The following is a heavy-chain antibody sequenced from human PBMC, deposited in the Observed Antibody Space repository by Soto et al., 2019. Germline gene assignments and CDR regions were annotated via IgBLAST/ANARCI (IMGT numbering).Heavy chain of an antibody. Sequence: QVQLVESGGGVVQPGRSLRLSCAASGFTFSSYGMHWVRQAPGKGLEWGAVISYDGSNKYYADSVKGRFTISRDNSKNTLYLQMNSLRAEDTAVYYCAKEKLGPKILNWFDPRGQGTLVTVSS. V-gene: IGHV3-30*18. J-gene: IGHJ5*02. D-gene: IGHD1-26*01. CDR3: AKEKLGPKILNWFDP. CDR1: GFTFSSYG. CDR2: ISYDGSNK.